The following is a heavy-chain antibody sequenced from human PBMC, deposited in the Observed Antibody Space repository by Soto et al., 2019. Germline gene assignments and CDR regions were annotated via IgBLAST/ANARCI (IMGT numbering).Heavy chain of an antibody. D-gene: IGHD3-3*01. CDR1: GFTFSSYW. V-gene: IGHV3-7*03. CDR3: AKGRTPPNGITIFGVFPTDL. Sequence: GGSLRLSCAASGFTFSSYWMSWVRQAPGKGLEWVANIKQDGSEKYYVDSVKGRFTISRDNAKNSLYLQMNTLRAEDTAIYYCAKGRTPPNGITIFGVFPTDLWGQGAPVPVSS. J-gene: IGHJ5*02. CDR2: IKQDGSEK.